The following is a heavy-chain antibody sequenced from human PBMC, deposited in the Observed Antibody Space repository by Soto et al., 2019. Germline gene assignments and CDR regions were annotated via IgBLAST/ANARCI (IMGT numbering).Heavy chain of an antibody. Sequence: GASVKVSCKASGGTFSSYAISWVRQAPGQGLEWMGGIIPIFGTANYAQKFQGRVTITADESTSTAYMELSSLRSEDTAVYYCARALGYCSSTSCYRYYYYGMDVWGQGTTVTVSS. CDR3: ARALGYCSSTSCYRYYYYGMDV. CDR2: IIPIFGTA. D-gene: IGHD2-2*01. V-gene: IGHV1-69*13. CDR1: GGTFSSYA. J-gene: IGHJ6*02.